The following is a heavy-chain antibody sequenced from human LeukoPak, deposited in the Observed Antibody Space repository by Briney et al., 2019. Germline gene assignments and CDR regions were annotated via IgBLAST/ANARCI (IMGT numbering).Heavy chain of an antibody. J-gene: IGHJ4*02. Sequence: ASVKVSCKASGYTFTSYGISWVRQAPGQGLEWMGWISAYNGNTNYAQKLQGRVTMTTDTSTSTAYMELRSLRSDDTAVYYCARDTTRGGYYDSSGYLYYFDYWGQGTLVTVSS. CDR2: ISAYNGNT. V-gene: IGHV1-18*01. D-gene: IGHD3-22*01. CDR3: ARDTTRGGYYDSSGYLYYFDY. CDR1: GYTFTSYG.